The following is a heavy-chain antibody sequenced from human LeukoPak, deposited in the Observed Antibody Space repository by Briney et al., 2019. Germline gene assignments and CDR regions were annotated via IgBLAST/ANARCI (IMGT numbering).Heavy chain of an antibody. D-gene: IGHD3-22*01. V-gene: IGHV3-74*01. Sequence: SGGSLRLSCAASGFTFSSYWMHWVRQAPGKGLVWVSRVNSDGSSTSYADSVKGRFTISRDNAKNTLYLQMNSLRAEDTAVYYCARASDSSGYYDYWGQGTLVTVPS. CDR2: VNSDGSST. J-gene: IGHJ4*02. CDR3: ARASDSSGYYDY. CDR1: GFTFSSYW.